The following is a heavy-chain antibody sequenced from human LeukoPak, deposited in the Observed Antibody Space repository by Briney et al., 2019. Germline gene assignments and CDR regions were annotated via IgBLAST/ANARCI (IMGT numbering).Heavy chain of an antibody. CDR3: ARLHYDVLTGPFDY. V-gene: IGHV3-23*01. CDR1: GFTFRTYA. Sequence: GGSLRLSCVASGFTFRTYAMIWVRQAPGKGLDWVSAISAGGGLTYYADSVKGRFTISRENSKNTLWLQMNSLRAEDTAVYYCARLHYDVLTGPFDYWGQGTLVTVSS. D-gene: IGHD3-9*01. J-gene: IGHJ4*02. CDR2: ISAGGGLT.